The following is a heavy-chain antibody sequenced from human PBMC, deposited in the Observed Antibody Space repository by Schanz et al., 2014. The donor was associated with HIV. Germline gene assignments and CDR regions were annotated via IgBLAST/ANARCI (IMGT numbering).Heavy chain of an antibody. Sequence: VQLLESGGGLVQPGGSLRLSCAASGFMFSSYGMGWVRQAPGKGLEWVAVISYDGSNKYYADSVRGRFNISRDNAKNSLYLQMNSLRAEDTALYYCAKDNGWPLASYYGMDVWGQGTTVTVSS. CDR3: AKDNGWPLASYYGMDV. CDR2: ISYDGSNK. J-gene: IGHJ6*02. D-gene: IGHD6-19*01. V-gene: IGHV3-30*18. CDR1: GFMFSSYG.